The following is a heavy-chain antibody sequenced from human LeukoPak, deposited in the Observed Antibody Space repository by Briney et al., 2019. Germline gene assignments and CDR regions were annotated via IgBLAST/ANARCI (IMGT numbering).Heavy chain of an antibody. J-gene: IGHJ4*02. V-gene: IGHV3-21*01. D-gene: IGHD6-13*01. CDR2: ISSRSSYI. Sequence: GGSLRLSCAASGFTFSSYSMNWVRQAPGKGLEWVSSISSRSSYIYYADSVKGRFTISRDNAKNSLYLQMNSLRAEDTAVYYCARDYDSAAAGTFDYWGQGTLVTVSS. CDR3: ARDYDSAAAGTFDY. CDR1: GFTFSSYS.